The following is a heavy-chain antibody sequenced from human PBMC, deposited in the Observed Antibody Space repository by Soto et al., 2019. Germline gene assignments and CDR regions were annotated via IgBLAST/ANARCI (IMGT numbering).Heavy chain of an antibody. CDR2: TYYRSKWYN. V-gene: IGHV6-1*01. Sequence: SQTLSLPCAISGDSVSSNSAAWNWIRPSPSRGLEWLGRTYYRSKWYNDYAVSVKSRITINPDTSKNQFSLQLNSVTPEDTAVYYCARVVVVASDAFDIWGQGTMVTVSS. CDR3: ARVVVVASDAFDI. J-gene: IGHJ3*02. CDR1: GDSVSSNSAA. D-gene: IGHD2-15*01.